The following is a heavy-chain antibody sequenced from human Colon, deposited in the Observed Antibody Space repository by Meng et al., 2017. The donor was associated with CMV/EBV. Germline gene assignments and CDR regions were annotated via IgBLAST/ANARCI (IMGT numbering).Heavy chain of an antibody. Sequence: ASVKVSCKASGYRFTSYGIDWVRQAPGQGLEWMGWISVYHGDTAYAHKFQDRVTMTTDTSTGTAYMELRRLTSDDTADYYCARNYCSSVDCNLGDGLNMWGQGT. CDR3: ARNYCSSVDCNLGDGLNM. CDR1: GYRFTSYG. J-gene: IGHJ3*02. V-gene: IGHV1-18*01. D-gene: IGHD2-2*01. CDR2: ISVYHGDT.